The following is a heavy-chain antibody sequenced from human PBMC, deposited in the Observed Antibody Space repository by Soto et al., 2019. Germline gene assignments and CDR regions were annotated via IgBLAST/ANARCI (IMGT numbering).Heavy chain of an antibody. Sequence: GESLKISCKGSGYSFTSYWIGWVRQMPGKGLEWMGIIYPGDSVTRYSPSFQGQVTISADKSISTAYLQWSSLKASDTAMYYCARQSIAAAGTGGEKPRFGFSYWFDPWGQGTLVTVSS. J-gene: IGHJ5*02. CDR1: GYSFTSYW. CDR2: IYPGDSVT. V-gene: IGHV5-51*01. D-gene: IGHD6-13*01. CDR3: ARQSIAAAGTGGEKPRFGFSYWFDP.